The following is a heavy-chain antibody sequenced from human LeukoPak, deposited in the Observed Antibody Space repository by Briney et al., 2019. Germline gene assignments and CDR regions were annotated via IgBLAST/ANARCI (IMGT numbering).Heavy chain of an antibody. J-gene: IGHJ4*02. D-gene: IGHD3-10*01. CDR3: ARDRPLDADDYYSFYYFDY. CDR1: GYTFTGYY. V-gene: IGHV1-2*02. Sequence: ASVKVSCKASGYTFTGYYMHWVRQAPGQGLEWMGWINPNRGGTNHAQKFQGRVTMTRDTSISTAYMELSRLRSDDTAVYYCARDRPLDADDYYSFYYFDYWGQGTLVTVSS. CDR2: INPNRGGT.